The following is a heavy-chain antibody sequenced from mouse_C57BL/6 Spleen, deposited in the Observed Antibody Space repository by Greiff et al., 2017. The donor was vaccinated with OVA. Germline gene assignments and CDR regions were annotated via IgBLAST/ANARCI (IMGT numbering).Heavy chain of an antibody. D-gene: IGHD2-3*01. CDR1: GYTFTSYW. V-gene: IGHV1-72*01. CDR3: AREAYDGYYG. Sequence: VQLQQPGAELVKPGASVKLSCKASGYTFTSYWMHWVKQRPGRGLEWIGMIDPNSGGTKYNEKFKSKATLTVDKPSSTAYMQLSSLTSEDSAVYYCAREAYDGYYGWGQGTLVTVSA. CDR2: IDPNSGGT. J-gene: IGHJ3*01.